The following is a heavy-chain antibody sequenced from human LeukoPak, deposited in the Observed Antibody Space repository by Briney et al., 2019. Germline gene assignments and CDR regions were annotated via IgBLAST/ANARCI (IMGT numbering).Heavy chain of an antibody. CDR1: GGSISSGGYY. CDR3: ARGHFGDYIHDAFDM. CDR2: IYHSGST. J-gene: IGHJ3*02. Sequence: SETLSLTCTVSGGSISSGGYYWSWIRQPPGKGLEWIGYIYHSGSTNYNPSLKSRVTISLDTSKNQFSLKLSSVTAADTAMYYCARGHFGDYIHDAFDMWGQGTMVTVSS. D-gene: IGHD4-17*01. V-gene: IGHV4-61*08.